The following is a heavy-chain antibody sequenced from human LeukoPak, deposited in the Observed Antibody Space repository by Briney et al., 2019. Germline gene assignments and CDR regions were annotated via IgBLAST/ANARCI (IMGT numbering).Heavy chain of an antibody. J-gene: IGHJ4*02. CDR3: ARGRYRFDD. Sequence: PSETLSLTCTVSGGSISSYYWSWIRQPPGKGLEWIGYIYYSGSTNYNPSLKSRVTISEDTSKNQFSLKLNSVTAADTALYYCARGRYRFDDWGQGTLVTVSS. D-gene: IGHD2-2*02. CDR2: IYYSGST. V-gene: IGHV4-59*01. CDR1: GGSISSYY.